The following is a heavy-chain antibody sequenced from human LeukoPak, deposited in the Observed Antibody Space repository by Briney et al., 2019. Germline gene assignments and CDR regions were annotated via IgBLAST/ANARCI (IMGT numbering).Heavy chain of an antibody. Sequence: GGSLRLSCVASGFIVGTTYLSWVRQAPGKGLECVSVIYSGGSTFYADSVKGRFTISRDSSKNTLNLQMNSLRAEDTAVYYCVKDRTGTYTLDYWGQGTLVTVSS. CDR2: IYSGGST. V-gene: IGHV3-66*02. J-gene: IGHJ4*02. D-gene: IGHD3-10*01. CDR1: GFIVGTTY. CDR3: VKDRTGTYTLDY.